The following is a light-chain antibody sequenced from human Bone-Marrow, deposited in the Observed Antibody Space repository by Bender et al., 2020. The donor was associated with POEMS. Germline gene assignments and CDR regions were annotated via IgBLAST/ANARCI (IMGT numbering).Light chain of an antibody. V-gene: IGLV1-36*01. CDR3: SAWDDSLSRWV. CDR2: YDD. Sequence: QSLVTQPPSLSEAPRQMVTISCSGSSSNIGNHGVNWYQQLPGDAPKLLIYYDDLLTPGVSDRFSASKSGTSASLAISELQSEDEALYYCSAWDDSLSRWVFGGGTKLTVL. CDR1: SSNIGNHG. J-gene: IGLJ3*02.